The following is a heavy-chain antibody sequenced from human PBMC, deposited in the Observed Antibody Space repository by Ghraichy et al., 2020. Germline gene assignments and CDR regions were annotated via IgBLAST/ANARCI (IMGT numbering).Heavy chain of an antibody. CDR2: IKQDGSAK. J-gene: IGHJ4*02. CDR1: GFVFNTYW. Sequence: GGSLRLSCAASGFVFNTYWMSWVRQAPGKGLEWVANIKQDGSAKFYVDSVKGRFTISRDNARNSVSLQMNSLRAEDTAVYYCVRERRASEYSDFDFWGQGILVTVSS. V-gene: IGHV3-7*01. D-gene: IGHD2-15*01. CDR3: VRERRASEYSDFDF.